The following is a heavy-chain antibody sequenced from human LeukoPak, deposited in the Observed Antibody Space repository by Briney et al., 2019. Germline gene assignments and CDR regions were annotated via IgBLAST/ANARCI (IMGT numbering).Heavy chain of an antibody. CDR2: ISAYNGNT. J-gene: IGHJ4*02. CDR3: ARVWGYYYDSSGYSDFDY. V-gene: IGHV1-18*01. Sequence: ASVKVSCKASGYTFTTYGITWVRPAPGQGVEWMGWISAYNGNTNYARKLQGRVTMTTDTSTSTAYMELRSLRSDDTAVYYCARVWGYYYDSSGYSDFDYWGQGTLVTVPS. CDR1: GYTFTTYG. D-gene: IGHD3-22*01.